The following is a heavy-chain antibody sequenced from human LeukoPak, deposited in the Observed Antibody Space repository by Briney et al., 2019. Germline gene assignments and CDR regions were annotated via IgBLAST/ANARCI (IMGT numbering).Heavy chain of an antibody. CDR3: AKDLRPDGMYDVDH. CDR1: GFTFSTYA. D-gene: IGHD3-3*01. J-gene: IGHJ4*02. CDR2: ILGNGRTT. V-gene: IGHV3-23*01. Sequence: GGSLRLSCAASGFTFSTYAMNWVRQAPGRGLEWLSGILGNGRTTYYADSMRGRFTISRDNSKNTLYLQMDSLRVEDTAVYYCAKDLRPDGMYDVDHWGQGTLVTVSS.